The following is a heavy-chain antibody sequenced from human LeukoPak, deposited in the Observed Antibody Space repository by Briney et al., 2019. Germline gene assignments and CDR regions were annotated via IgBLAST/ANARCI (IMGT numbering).Heavy chain of an antibody. Sequence: PGGSLRLSCAASGFTLSNYWMSWVRQVPGKGLEWVANVKEDGTKKYYVDSVKGRFTISRDNAKKSLYLQMNSLRAEDTAVYYCARVVNAEYYTGTSYLGPLNWFDPWGQGTLVTVSS. CDR2: VKEDGTKK. V-gene: IGHV3-7*01. J-gene: IGHJ5*02. CDR3: ARVVNAEYYTGTSYLGPLNWFDP. CDR1: GFTLSNYW. D-gene: IGHD2-2*01.